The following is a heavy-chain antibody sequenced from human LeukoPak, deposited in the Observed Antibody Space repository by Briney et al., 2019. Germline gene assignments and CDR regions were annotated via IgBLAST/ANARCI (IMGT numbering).Heavy chain of an antibody. CDR2: ISYDGSNK. V-gene: IGHV3-30*04. Sequence: GGSLRLSCAASGFTFSSYAMHWVRQAPGKGLEWVAVISYDGSNKYYADSVKGRFTISRDNSKNTLYLQMNSLRAEDTAVYCCASEYVWGSYPLSYYYYGMDVWGQGTTVTVSS. CDR1: GFTFSSYA. CDR3: ASEYVWGSYPLSYYYYGMDV. J-gene: IGHJ6*02. D-gene: IGHD3-16*02.